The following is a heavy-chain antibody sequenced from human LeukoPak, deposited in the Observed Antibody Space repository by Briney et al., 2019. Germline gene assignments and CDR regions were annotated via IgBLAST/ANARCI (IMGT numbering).Heavy chain of an antibody. CDR2: IYYSGST. CDR1: GGSISSYY. J-gene: IGHJ4*02. V-gene: IGHV4-59*01. CDR3: ARSVSRGGYVDY. D-gene: IGHD3-16*01. Sequence: SETLSLTCTVSGGSISSYYWSWIRQPPGKGLEWIGYIYYSGSTNYNPSLKSRVTISVDMSKNQFSLKLSSVTAADTAVYYCARSVSRGGYVDYWGQGTLVTVSS.